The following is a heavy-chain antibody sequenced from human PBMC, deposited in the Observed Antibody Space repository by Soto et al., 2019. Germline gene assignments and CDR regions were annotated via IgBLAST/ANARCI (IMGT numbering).Heavy chain of an antibody. J-gene: IGHJ4*02. Sequence: SETLSLTCTVSGGSISNYYWSWIRQHPGKGLEWIGYIYYSGSTYYNPSLKSRVTISVDTSKNQFSLKLSSVTAADTAVYYCARFNYYDSSGYSLPFDYWGQGTLVTVSS. CDR3: ARFNYYDSSGYSLPFDY. V-gene: IGHV4-59*06. CDR1: GGSISNYY. CDR2: IYYSGST. D-gene: IGHD3-22*01.